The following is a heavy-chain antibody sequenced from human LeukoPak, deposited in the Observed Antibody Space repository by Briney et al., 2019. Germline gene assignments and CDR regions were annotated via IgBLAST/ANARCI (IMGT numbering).Heavy chain of an antibody. V-gene: IGHV3-30-3*02. CDR2: ISYDGSNK. D-gene: IGHD4-17*01. CDR3: ANEIRPNDY. J-gene: IGHJ4*02. Sequence: QTGGSLRLSCAASGFTFSSYAMHWVRQAPGKGLEWVAVISYDGSNKYYADSVKGRFTISRDNSKNTLYLQMNSLRAEDTAVYYCANEIRPNDYWGQGTQVTVSS. CDR1: GFTFSSYA.